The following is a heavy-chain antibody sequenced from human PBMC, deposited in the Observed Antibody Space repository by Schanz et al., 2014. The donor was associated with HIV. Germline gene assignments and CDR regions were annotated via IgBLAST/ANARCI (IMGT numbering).Heavy chain of an antibody. Sequence: VQLVESGGGLVKPGRSLRLSCTASGFTFSDYPMSWFRQAPGKGLEWVSSLSGSGSNIYYADSVKGRFTISRDNGKNSLFLQMNSLRAEDTAVYYCARLRGFLWFGDHPYSFDYWGQGTLVTVSS. CDR2: LSGSGSNI. D-gene: IGHD3-10*01. J-gene: IGHJ4*02. CDR3: ARLRGFLWFGDHPYSFDY. V-gene: IGHV3-11*01. CDR1: GFTFSDYP.